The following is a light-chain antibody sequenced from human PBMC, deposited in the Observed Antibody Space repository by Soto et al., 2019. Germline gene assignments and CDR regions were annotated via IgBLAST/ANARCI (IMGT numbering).Light chain of an antibody. CDR2: SSN. J-gene: IGLJ2*01. V-gene: IGLV1-44*01. Sequence: QLVLTQPPSASGTPGQRVTISCSGSTSNIGTDTVNWYQQLPGTAPKLLIYSSNQRPSGVPDRFSGSKSGTSASLAISGLQSEDEADYYCAAWDDSLNGVVFGGGTKVTVL. CDR1: TSNIGTDT. CDR3: AAWDDSLNGVV.